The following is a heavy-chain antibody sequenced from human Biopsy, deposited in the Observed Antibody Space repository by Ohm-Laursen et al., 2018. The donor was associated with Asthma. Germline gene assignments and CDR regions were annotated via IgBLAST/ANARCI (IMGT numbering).Heavy chain of an antibody. CDR3: AKGEWELLEANFDY. J-gene: IGHJ4*02. CDR2: ISWNSGSI. Sequence: SLRLSCAASGFTFDDYAMHWVRQAPGKGLEWVSGISWNSGSIGYADSVKGRFTISRDNAKNSLYLQMNSLRAEDTDLYYCAKGEWELLEANFDYWGQGTLVTVSS. CDR1: GFTFDDYA. V-gene: IGHV3-9*01. D-gene: IGHD1-26*01.